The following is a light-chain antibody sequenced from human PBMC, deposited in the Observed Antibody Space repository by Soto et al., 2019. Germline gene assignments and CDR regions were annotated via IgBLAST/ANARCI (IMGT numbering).Light chain of an antibody. CDR1: QTISSW. CDR2: KAS. J-gene: IGKJ1*01. CDR3: QHYNSYSEA. V-gene: IGKV1-5*03. Sequence: DIPMTQSPSTLSGSVGDRVTITCRASQTISSWLAWYQQKPGKAPKLLIYKASTLKSGDPSRFSGSGSGTEFTLTISSLQTDDFATYYCQHYNSYSEAFGQGTKVELK.